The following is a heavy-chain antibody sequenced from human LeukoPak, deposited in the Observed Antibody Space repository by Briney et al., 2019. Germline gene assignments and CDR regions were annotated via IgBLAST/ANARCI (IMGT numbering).Heavy chain of an antibody. CDR2: IYYSGST. CDR1: GGSISSSSYY. CDR3: ARMNYDILTGDYYFDY. D-gene: IGHD3-9*01. Sequence: SETLSLTCTVSGGSISSSSYYWGWIRQPPGKGLEWIGTIYYSGSTYHNPSLKSRVTISVDTSKNQFSLKLISVTAADTAVYFCARMNYDILTGDYYFDYWGQGTLVIVSS. V-gene: IGHV4-39*07. J-gene: IGHJ4*02.